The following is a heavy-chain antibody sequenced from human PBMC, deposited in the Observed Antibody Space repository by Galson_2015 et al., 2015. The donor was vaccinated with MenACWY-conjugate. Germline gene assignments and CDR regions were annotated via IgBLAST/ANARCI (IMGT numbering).Heavy chain of an antibody. D-gene: IGHD4-17*01. Sequence: SLRLSCAASGFTFYTYTMNWVRQSPGKGLEWVAGIYGSGHRDAFYADSVKGFFTISRDDSNNLVYLRMTSLRVEDTADYYGAKERLPDGVWNFDYWGQGILVTVSS. CDR3: AKERLPDGVWNFDY. CDR2: IYGSGHRDA. J-gene: IGHJ4*02. CDR1: GFTFYTYT. V-gene: IGHV3-23*01.